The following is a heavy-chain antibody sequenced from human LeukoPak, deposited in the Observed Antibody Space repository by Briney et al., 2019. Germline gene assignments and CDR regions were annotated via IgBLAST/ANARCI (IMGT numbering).Heavy chain of an antibody. CDR3: ARSSGRSPFDM. V-gene: IGHV3-74*01. D-gene: IGHD6-19*01. Sequence: GGSLRLSCAASGFTFSSDWMHWVRQGPGRGLVWVSRVNSDGGSTNYADSVKGRFTISRDNAKNTLYLQMNSLRADDTAVYYCARSSGRSPFDMWGQGTMVTVSS. CDR1: GFTFSSDW. CDR2: VNSDGGST. J-gene: IGHJ3*02.